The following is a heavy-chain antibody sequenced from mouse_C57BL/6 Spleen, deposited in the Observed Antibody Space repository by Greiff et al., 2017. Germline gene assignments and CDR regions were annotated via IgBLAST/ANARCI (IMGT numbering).Heavy chain of an antibody. CDR1: GYAFSSSW. Sequence: VQLQQSGPELVKPGASVKISCKASGYAFSSSWMNWVKQRPGKGLEWIGRIYPGDGDTNYNGKFKGKATLTADKSSSTAYMQLSSLTSEDAAVSFCAGLRAMDYWGQGTSVTVSS. J-gene: IGHJ4*01. V-gene: IGHV1-82*01. D-gene: IGHD1-1*01. CDR3: AGLRAMDY. CDR2: IYPGDGDT.